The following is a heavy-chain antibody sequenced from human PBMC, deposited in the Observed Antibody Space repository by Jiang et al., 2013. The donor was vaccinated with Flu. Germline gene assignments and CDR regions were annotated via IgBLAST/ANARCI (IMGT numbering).Heavy chain of an antibody. D-gene: IGHD5-12*01. CDR3: ARHGRGYSGYDIGVCDY. CDR1: GGSISSYY. Sequence: GLVKPSETLSLTCTVSGGSISSYYWSWIRQPPGKGLEWIGYIYYSGSTNYNPSLKSRVTISVDTSKNQFSLKLSSVTAADTAVYYCARHGRGYSGYDIGVCDYWGQGTLVTVSS. CDR2: IYYSGST. V-gene: IGHV4-59*08. J-gene: IGHJ4*02.